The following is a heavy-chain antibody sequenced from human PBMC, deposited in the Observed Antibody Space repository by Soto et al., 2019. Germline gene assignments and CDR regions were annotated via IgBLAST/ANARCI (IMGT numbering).Heavy chain of an antibody. Sequence: EVQLLESGGGLVQPGGSLRLSCAASGFTFSHYAMTWVRQAPGKGLEWVSDISDSDDATYYADSVKGRFTISRDNSKNSLSLQMSSLRVEDTSVYYCATDSLYSTTWYDYFDLWGQGTLVTVSS. J-gene: IGHJ5*02. D-gene: IGHD4-17*01. V-gene: IGHV3-23*01. CDR3: ATDSLYSTTWYDYFDL. CDR1: GFTFSHYA. CDR2: ISDSDDAT.